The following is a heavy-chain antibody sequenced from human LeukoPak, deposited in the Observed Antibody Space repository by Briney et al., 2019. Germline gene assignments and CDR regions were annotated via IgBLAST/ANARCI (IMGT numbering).Heavy chain of an antibody. D-gene: IGHD4-11*01. Sequence: PSETLSLTCTASGYSISSGYYWGWIRQPPGKGLEWIGSIYHTGSTYYNPSLKSRVTISVHTSKNQFSLKLSSVTAADTAVYYCARAPIQYHFDYWGQGTLVTVSS. CDR1: GYSISSGYY. CDR3: ARAPIQYHFDY. V-gene: IGHV4-38-2*02. CDR2: IYHTGST. J-gene: IGHJ4*02.